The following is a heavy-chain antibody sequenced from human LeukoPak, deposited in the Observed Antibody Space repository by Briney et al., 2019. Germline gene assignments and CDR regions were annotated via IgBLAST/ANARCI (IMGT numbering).Heavy chain of an antibody. CDR2: IRYDGSNK. CDR3: ARQWFGESYYFDY. CDR1: GFTFSSYG. J-gene: IGHJ4*02. D-gene: IGHD3-10*01. V-gene: IGHV3-30*02. Sequence: GGSLRLSCAASGFTFSSYGMHWVRQAPGKGLEWVAFIRYDGSNKYYADSVKGRFTISRDNAKNSLYLQMNSLRAEDTAVYYCARQWFGESYYFDYWGQGTLVTVSS.